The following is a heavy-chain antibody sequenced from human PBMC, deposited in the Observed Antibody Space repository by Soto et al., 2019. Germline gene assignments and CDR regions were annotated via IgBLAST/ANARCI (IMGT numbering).Heavy chain of an antibody. J-gene: IGHJ5*02. Sequence: ASVKVSCKASGYTFTSYAIHWVRQAPGQRLEWMGWINAGNGDTRYSQKFQGRVTITRDTSASTAYMELSSLRSEDTAVYYCTRRNIVVVTAIRWFDPWGQGTLVTVSS. CDR1: GYTFTSYA. D-gene: IGHD2-21*02. CDR2: INAGNGDT. V-gene: IGHV1-3*01. CDR3: TRRNIVVVTAIRWFDP.